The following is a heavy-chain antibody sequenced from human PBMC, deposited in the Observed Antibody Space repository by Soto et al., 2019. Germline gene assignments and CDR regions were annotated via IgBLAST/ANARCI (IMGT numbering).Heavy chain of an antibody. V-gene: IGHV3-21*01. J-gene: IGHJ6*03. CDR3: ARAKKAATGYYYYYYYMDF. D-gene: IGHD6-13*01. Sequence: EVQLVESGGGLVKPGGSLRLSCAASGFTFSSYSMNWVRQAPGKGLEWVSSISSSSSYIYYADSVKGRFTISRDNAKNSRYLHMNSLRAEDTAVYYCARAKKAATGYYYYYYYMDFWGKGTTVTVSS. CDR2: ISSSSSYI. CDR1: GFTFSSYS.